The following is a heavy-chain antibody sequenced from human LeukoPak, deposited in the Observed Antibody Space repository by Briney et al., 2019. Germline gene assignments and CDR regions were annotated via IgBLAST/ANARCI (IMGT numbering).Heavy chain of an antibody. D-gene: IGHD1-26*01. CDR3: ARGRAGGATSFFDY. J-gene: IGHJ4*02. Sequence: ASVKVSCKASGYTFTSYGISWVRQAPGQGLEWMGWISAYNGNTNYAQKLQGRVTMTTDTSTSTAYMGLRSLRSDDPAAYYCARGRAGGATSFFDYWGQGTLVTVSS. CDR1: GYTFTSYG. CDR2: ISAYNGNT. V-gene: IGHV1-18*01.